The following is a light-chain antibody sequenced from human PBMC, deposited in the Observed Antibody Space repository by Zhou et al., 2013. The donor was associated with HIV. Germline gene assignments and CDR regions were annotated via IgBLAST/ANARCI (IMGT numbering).Light chain of an antibody. CDR2: GAS. CDR3: QQSYLTPPT. Sequence: DIQMTQSPSSLSASVGDRVTITCRASQSISNYLNWYQLKPGKAPKLLIYGASTLQSGVPSRFSGSGSGTDFTLTISSLQHEDFATYYCQQSYLTPPTFGQGTKVEI. V-gene: IGKV1-39*01. J-gene: IGKJ1*01. CDR1: QSISNY.